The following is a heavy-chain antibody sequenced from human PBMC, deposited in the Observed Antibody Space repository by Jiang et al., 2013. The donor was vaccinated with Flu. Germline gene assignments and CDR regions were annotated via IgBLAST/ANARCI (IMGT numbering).Heavy chain of an antibody. CDR2: IWYDGSNK. V-gene: IGHV3-33*01. CDR3: ARGTLRWGGHKRFDY. J-gene: IGHJ4*02. Sequence: VQLLESGGGVVQPGRSLRLSCAASGFTFSSYGMHWVRQAPGKGLEWVAVIWYDGSNKYYADSVKGRFTISRDNSKNTLYLQMNSLRAEDTAVYYCARGTLRWGGHKRFDYWGQGTLVTVSS. D-gene: IGHD4-23*01. CDR1: GFTFSSYG.